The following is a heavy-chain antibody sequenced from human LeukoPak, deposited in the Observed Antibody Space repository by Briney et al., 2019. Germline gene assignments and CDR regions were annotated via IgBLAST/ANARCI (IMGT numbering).Heavy chain of an antibody. V-gene: IGHV3-23*01. J-gene: IGHJ4*02. CDR3: AKESLRVVPSATFDY. D-gene: IGHD2-2*01. CDR1: GFTFNTYS. Sequence: GRSLRLSCEASGFTFNTYSMNWARQAPGKGLEWVSAISGSGGSTYYADSVKGRFTISRDNSKNTLYLQMHSLRAEDTAVYYCAKESLRVVPSATFDYWGQGTLVTVSS. CDR2: ISGSGGST.